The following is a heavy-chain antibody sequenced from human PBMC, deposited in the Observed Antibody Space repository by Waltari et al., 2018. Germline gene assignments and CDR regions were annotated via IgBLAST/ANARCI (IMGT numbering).Heavy chain of an antibody. D-gene: IGHD3-16*01. V-gene: IGHV4-39*01. CDR2: IYYSGST. CDR1: GGSISSSSYS. CDR3: ARQLWSYYFDY. Sequence: QLQLQESGPGLVKPSETLSLTCTVSGGSISSSSYSWGWLRQPPGKGLEWIGSIYYSGSTYYNPSLKSRVTISVDTSKNQFSLKLSSVTAADTAVYYCARQLWSYYFDYWGQGTLVTVSS. J-gene: IGHJ4*02.